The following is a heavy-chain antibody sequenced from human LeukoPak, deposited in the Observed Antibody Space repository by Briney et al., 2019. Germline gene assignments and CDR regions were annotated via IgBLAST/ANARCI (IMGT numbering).Heavy chain of an antibody. D-gene: IGHD5-18*01. J-gene: IGHJ4*02. CDR3: ARASGYSYGSHDY. V-gene: IGHV3-74*01. CDR1: EFTFSSYW. CDR2: INSDGSST. Sequence: PGGSLRLSCAASEFTFSSYWMHWVRQAPGKGLVWVSRINSDGSSTSYADSVKGRLTISRDNAKNTLYLQMNSLRAEDTAVYFCARASGYSYGSHDYWGQGTLVTVSP.